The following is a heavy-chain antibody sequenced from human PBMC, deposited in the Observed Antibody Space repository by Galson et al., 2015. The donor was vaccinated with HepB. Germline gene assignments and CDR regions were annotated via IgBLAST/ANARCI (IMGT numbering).Heavy chain of an antibody. V-gene: IGHV3-23*01. CDR3: AKDPPDIVVVLAAPVDDY. D-gene: IGHD2-15*01. J-gene: IGHJ4*02. CDR2: ISGSGGST. Sequence: SLRLSCAASGFTFSSYAMSWVRQAPGKGLEWVSAISGSGGSTYYADSVKGRFTISRDNSKNTLYLQMNSLRAEDTAVYYCAKDPPDIVVVLAAPVDDYWGQGTLVTVSS. CDR1: GFTFSSYA.